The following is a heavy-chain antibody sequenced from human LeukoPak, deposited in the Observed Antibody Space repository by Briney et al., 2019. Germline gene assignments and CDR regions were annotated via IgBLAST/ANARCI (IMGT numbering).Heavy chain of an antibody. V-gene: IGHV1-2*04. CDR2: INPHSGGT. CDR3: ARAKGDLFNGFYFDY. J-gene: IGHJ4*02. D-gene: IGHD3-9*01. Sequence: ASVKVSCKASGYTFNGNYIHWVRQAPGQGLEWMGWINPHSGGTNSARKFQGWVTMTRDTSISTAYIELSRLTSDDTAIYYCARAKGDLFNGFYFDYWGQGTLITVSS. CDR1: GYTFNGNY.